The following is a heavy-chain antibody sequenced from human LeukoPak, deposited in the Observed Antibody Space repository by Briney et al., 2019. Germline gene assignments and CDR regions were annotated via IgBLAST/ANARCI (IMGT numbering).Heavy chain of an antibody. CDR1: GVTFSSHA. J-gene: IGHJ4*02. CDR2: ISDNGSST. V-gene: IGHV3-64*04. CDR3: ARDLDSGQ. D-gene: IGHD3-10*01. Sequence: GGSLRLSCSASGVTFSSHAMHWVRQAPGKGLEYVSGISDNGSSTFHADSVKGRFTISRDNAKNSLFLQMDSLRAEDTALYYCARDLDSGQWGPGTLVTASS.